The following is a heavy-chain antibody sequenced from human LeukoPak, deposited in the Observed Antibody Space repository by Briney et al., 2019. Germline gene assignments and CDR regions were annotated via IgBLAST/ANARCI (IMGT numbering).Heavy chain of an antibody. CDR1: GFRFTSYW. Sequence: GGSLKISFKGSGFRFTSYWIGWVRQVPGKGLEWVGIICPGGSYTRYSPSFQGQVTISADKSISTAYLQWSSLKASDIAMYYCARHKLWFGELSMGGANYYGMDVWGKGTTVTVSS. D-gene: IGHD3-10*01. J-gene: IGHJ6*04. V-gene: IGHV5-51*01. CDR2: ICPGGSYT. CDR3: ARHKLWFGELSMGGANYYGMDV.